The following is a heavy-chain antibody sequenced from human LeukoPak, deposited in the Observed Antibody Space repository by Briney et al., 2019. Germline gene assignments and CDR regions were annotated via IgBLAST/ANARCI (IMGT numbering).Heavy chain of an antibody. CDR1: GYTLTELS. Sequence: ASVKVSCKVSGYTLTELSMHWVRQAPGKGLEWMGGFDPEDGETIYAQKFQGRVTMTEDTSTDTAYMELSSLRSEDTAVYYCASPRELGYCSGGGSCYRMDVWGQGTTVTVSS. D-gene: IGHD2-15*01. CDR2: FDPEDGET. CDR3: ASPRELGYCSGGGSCYRMDV. V-gene: IGHV1-24*01. J-gene: IGHJ6*02.